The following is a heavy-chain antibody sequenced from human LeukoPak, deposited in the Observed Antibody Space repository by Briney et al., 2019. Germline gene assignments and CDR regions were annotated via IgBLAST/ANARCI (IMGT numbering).Heavy chain of an antibody. CDR1: GFTFGSYA. D-gene: IGHD5-24*01. CDR3: ARGRPEMATILRYYYYGMDV. CDR2: ISYDGSNK. J-gene: IGHJ6*02. V-gene: IGHV3-30-3*02. Sequence: PGVSLRLSCAASGFTFGSYAMHWVRQAPGKGLEWVAVISYDGSNKYYADSVKGRFTISRDNSKNTLYLQMNSLRAEDTAVYYCARGRPEMATILRYYYYGMDVWGQGTTVTVSS.